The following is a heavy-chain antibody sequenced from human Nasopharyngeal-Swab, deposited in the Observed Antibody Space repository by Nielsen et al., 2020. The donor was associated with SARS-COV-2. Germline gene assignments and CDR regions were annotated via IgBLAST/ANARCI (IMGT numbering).Heavy chain of an antibody. CDR3: ARAGDLTAYYSYYMDV. V-gene: IGHV4-34*01. CDR2: VNHSGST. D-gene: IGHD2-21*02. J-gene: IGHJ6*03. Sequence: SQTLSLTGAVYGGSFSGYYWSWIRQPPGKGLEWIGEVNHSGSTHYNPSPKSRVTISVDTSNNQFSLKLSSVTAADTALYYCARAGDLTAYYSYYMDVWGNGTTVTVSS. CDR1: GGSFSGYY.